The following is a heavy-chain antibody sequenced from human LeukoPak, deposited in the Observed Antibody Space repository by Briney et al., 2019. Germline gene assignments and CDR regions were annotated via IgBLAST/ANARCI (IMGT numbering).Heavy chain of an antibody. CDR1: DVSIGRHF. CDR3: ARDRPRGRFLEWSRPYYYYMDV. J-gene: IGHJ6*03. Sequence: SETLSLTCTVSDVSIGRHFWNWIRQPPGKGLEWLGNIYSSGSTNYNPSLENRITISLDTSRNQFSLNLSSVTAADTAIYYCARDRPRGRFLEWSRPYYYYMDVWGKGTTVTVSS. V-gene: IGHV4-59*11. D-gene: IGHD3-3*01. CDR2: IYSSGST.